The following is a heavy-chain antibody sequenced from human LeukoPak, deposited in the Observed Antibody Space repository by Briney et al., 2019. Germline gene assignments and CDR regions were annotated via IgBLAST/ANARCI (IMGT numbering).Heavy chain of an antibody. V-gene: IGHV4-34*01. J-gene: IGHJ6*02. CDR3: ARGYDFWSGYYWDYYYYGMDV. Sequence: SETLSLTCAVYGGSFSGYYWSWIRQPPGKGLEWIGEINHSGSTNYNPSLKSRVTISVDTSKNQFSLKLSSVTAADTAVYYCARGYDFWSGYYWDYYYYGMDVWGQGTTVTVSS. CDR2: INHSGST. D-gene: IGHD3-3*01. CDR1: GGSFSGYY.